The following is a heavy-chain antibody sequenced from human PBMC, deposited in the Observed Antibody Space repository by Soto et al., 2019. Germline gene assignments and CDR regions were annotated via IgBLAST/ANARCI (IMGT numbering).Heavy chain of an antibody. Sequence: GGSLRLSCAASGFTFNSYGIHWVRQAPGKGLEWVAGVSYDGSKEYYTESVRGRFTISRDNSRNTLDLQMNSLRAEDTAVYYCAKDTYYHDSSGYYVFDCWGQGTLVTVSS. V-gene: IGHV3-30*18. CDR3: AKDTYYHDSSGYYVFDC. D-gene: IGHD3-22*01. CDR2: VSYDGSKE. J-gene: IGHJ4*02. CDR1: GFTFNSYG.